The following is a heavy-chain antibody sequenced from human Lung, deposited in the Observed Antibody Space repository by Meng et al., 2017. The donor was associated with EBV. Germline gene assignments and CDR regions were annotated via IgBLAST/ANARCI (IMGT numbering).Heavy chain of an antibody. V-gene: IGHV1-2*04. CDR3: ARDWEGSWAVFDY. CDR2: INPNSGGT. D-gene: IGHD6-13*01. Sequence: QVQLVQSVAEVKKPGASVKVSCKASGYTFTGYYMHWVRQAPGQGLEWMGWINPNSGGTNYAQKFQGWVTMTRDTSISTAYMELSRLRSDDTAVYYCARDWEGSWAVFDYWGQGTLVTVSS. J-gene: IGHJ4*02. CDR1: GYTFTGYY.